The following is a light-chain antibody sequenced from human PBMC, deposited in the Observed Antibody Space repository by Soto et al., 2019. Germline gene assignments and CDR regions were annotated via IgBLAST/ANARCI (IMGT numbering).Light chain of an antibody. CDR3: QQFNTAPLT. Sequence: DIQMTQSPSSLSASVGDRVTITCRASQDISVYLAWYQQKPGKVPKLLIYSASTLQSGVPSRFSGSGSGTTFTLTISSLQPEDVATYYCQQFNTAPLTFGQGTRLEIK. CDR2: SAS. CDR1: QDISVY. V-gene: IGKV1-27*01. J-gene: IGKJ5*01.